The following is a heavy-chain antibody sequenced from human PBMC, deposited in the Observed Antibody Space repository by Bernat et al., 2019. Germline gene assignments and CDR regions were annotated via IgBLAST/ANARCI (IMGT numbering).Heavy chain of an antibody. CDR2: ISSSSYT. CDR1: GFTFSDYY. J-gene: IGHJ4*02. D-gene: IGHD3-22*01. CDR3: ARVRIRNYYDSSGYYLFDY. V-gene: IGHV3-11*05. Sequence: QVQLVESGGGLVKPGGSLRLSCAASGFTFSDYYMSWIRQAPGKGLEWVSYISSSSYTNYADSVKGRFTISRDNAKNSLYLQMNSLRAEDTAVYYCARVRIRNYYDSSGYYLFDYWGQGTLVTVSS.